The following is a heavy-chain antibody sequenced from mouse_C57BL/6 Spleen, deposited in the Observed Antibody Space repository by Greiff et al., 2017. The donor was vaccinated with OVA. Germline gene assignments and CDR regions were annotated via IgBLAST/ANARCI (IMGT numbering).Heavy chain of an antibody. CDR1: GFTFSDYY. D-gene: IGHD2-2*01. CDR3: ARWLPPYAMDY. V-gene: IGHV5-12*01. Sequence: EVKLVESGGGLVQPGGSLKLSCAASGFTFSDYYMYWVRQTPEKRLEWVAYISNGGGSTYYPDTVKGRFTISRDNAKNTLYLQMSRLKSEDTAMDYCARWLPPYAMDYWGQGTSVTVSS. J-gene: IGHJ4*01. CDR2: ISNGGGST.